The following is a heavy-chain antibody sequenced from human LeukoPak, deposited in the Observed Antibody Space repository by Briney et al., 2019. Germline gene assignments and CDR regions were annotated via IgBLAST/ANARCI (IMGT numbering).Heavy chain of an antibody. CDR3: ARDPYGMDV. Sequence: KPSETLSLTCTVSGDSISSYYWSWIRQPPGKGLEWIGYIYYSGSTNYNPSLKSRVTISVDTSKNQFSLKLSSVTAADTAVYYCARDPYGMDVWGQGTTVTVSS. J-gene: IGHJ6*02. CDR2: IYYSGST. CDR1: GDSISSYY. V-gene: IGHV4-59*01.